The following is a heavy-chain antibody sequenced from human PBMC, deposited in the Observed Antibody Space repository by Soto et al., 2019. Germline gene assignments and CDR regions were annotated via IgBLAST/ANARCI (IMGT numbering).Heavy chain of an antibody. D-gene: IGHD2-21*01. Sequence: QLQLQESGSGLVKPSQTLSLTCAVSGGSISSGGYSWSWIRQPPGKGLEWIGYIYHSGSTYYNPSLKSRVTISVDRPKNQFSLKLSSVTAADTAVYDCARSRGELPPFDPWGQGTLVTVSS. CDR3: ARSRGELPPFDP. CDR2: IYHSGST. J-gene: IGHJ5*02. CDR1: GGSISSGGYS. V-gene: IGHV4-30-2*01.